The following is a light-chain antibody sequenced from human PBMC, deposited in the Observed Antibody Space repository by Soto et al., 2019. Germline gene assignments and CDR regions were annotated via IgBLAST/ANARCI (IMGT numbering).Light chain of an antibody. CDR3: QQYYSWPRT. CDR1: QSVSNS. V-gene: IGKV3-15*01. CDR2: GVS. J-gene: IGKJ1*01. Sequence: EIVNTESPHTLSVSTGDSDTLSHGASQSVSNSLAWYHQKPGQAPRVLIYGVSIRETGVPARFSGSGSGTEFTLTISSLQSEDFAPFYCQQYYSWPRTFGQGTKVDI.